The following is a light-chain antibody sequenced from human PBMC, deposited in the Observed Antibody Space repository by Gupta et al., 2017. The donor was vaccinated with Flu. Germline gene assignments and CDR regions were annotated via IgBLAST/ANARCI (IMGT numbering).Light chain of an antibody. CDR2: AKN. J-gene: IGLJ2*01. CDR3: NSRDSTDNHQAV. CDR1: SLRHSY. V-gene: IGLV3-19*01. Sequence: SSELTQDPAVSVAFGQPVRSTCQRDSLRHSYSSWYPQTPGPAPVLALHAKNIRHSGSPERSSGSSSGNTAALTITGAQAEEEAAYYCNSRDSTDNHQAVFGGGTKLTVL.